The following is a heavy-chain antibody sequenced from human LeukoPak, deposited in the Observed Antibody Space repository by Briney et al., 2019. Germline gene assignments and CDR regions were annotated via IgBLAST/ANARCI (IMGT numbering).Heavy chain of an antibody. D-gene: IGHD5-18*01. V-gene: IGHV3-21*01. J-gene: IGHJ6*02. Sequence: PGGSLRLSCAASGFTFSSYSMNWVRQAPGKGLEWVSSISSSSSYIYYADSVKGRCTISRDNAKNSLYLQMNSLRAEDTAVYYCARDRDTAMVFSGSYYYYGMDVWGQGTTVTVSS. CDR2: ISSSSSYI. CDR3: ARDRDTAMVFSGSYYYYGMDV. CDR1: GFTFSSYS.